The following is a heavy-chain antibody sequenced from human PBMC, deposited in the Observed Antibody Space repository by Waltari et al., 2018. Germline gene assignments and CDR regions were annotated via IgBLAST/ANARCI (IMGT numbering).Heavy chain of an antibody. V-gene: IGHV2-5*01. CDR2: IYWNDDK. J-gene: IGHJ3*02. CDR1: GFSLSTSAVG. Sequence: QITLKESGPTLVKPTQTLTLTCTFSGFSLSTSAVGVAWIRQPPGKALEWLALIYWNDDKRYSPSLKSRLTITKDTSKNQVVLTMTNMDPVDTATYYCAHPSIYGSGSYDAFDIWGQGTMVTVSS. D-gene: IGHD3-10*01. CDR3: AHPSIYGSGSYDAFDI.